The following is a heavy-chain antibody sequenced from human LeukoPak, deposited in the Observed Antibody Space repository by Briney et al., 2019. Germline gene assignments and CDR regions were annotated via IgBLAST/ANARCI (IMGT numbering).Heavy chain of an antibody. D-gene: IGHD3-10*01. Sequence: ASVKVSCKASGYTFTSYDINWVRQATGQGLEWMGWMNPNSGNTGYAQKFQGRVTMTRNTSISTAYMELSSLRSEDTAVYYCARGRMVRGETQWFDPWGQGTLVTVSS. CDR3: ARGRMVRGETQWFDP. CDR1: GYTFTSYD. CDR2: MNPNSGNT. V-gene: IGHV1-8*01. J-gene: IGHJ5*02.